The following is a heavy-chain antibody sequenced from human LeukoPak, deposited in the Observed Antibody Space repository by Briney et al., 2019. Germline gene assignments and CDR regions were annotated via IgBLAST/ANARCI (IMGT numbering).Heavy chain of an antibody. CDR2: IYTSGST. CDR3: AGSDPLVGAKVY. Sequence: SETLSLTCTVSGGSISSYYWSWIRQPAGKGLEWIGRIYTSGSTNYNPSLKSRVTMSVDTSKNQFSLKLSSVTAADTAVYYCAGSDPLVGAKVYWGQGTLVTVSS. CDR1: GGSISSYY. D-gene: IGHD1-26*01. V-gene: IGHV4-4*07. J-gene: IGHJ4*02.